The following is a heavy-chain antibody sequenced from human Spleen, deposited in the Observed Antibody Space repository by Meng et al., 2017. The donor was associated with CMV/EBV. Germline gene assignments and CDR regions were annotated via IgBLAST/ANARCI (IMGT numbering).Heavy chain of an antibody. V-gene: IGHV3-21*01. CDR3: ARDLIAAAAWIQ. Sequence: GESLKISCAASGFTFSSYTMNWVRQAPGKGLEWVSSISSSNSFTYYADSVKGRFTIPRDNAKSSLYLQMNSLRAEDTAVYYCARDLIAAAAWIQWGQGTLVTVSS. CDR2: ISSSNSFT. J-gene: IGHJ4*02. D-gene: IGHD6-13*01. CDR1: GFTFSSYT.